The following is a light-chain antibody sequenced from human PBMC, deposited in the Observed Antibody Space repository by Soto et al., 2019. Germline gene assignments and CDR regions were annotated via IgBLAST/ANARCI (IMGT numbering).Light chain of an antibody. J-gene: IGKJ4*01. CDR1: QSVSSY. Sequence: EIVLTQSPATLSLSPGERATLSCRASQSVSSYLAWYEQKPGQAPRLLIYDASNRATGIPARFSGSGSGTDFTLTISRLEPEEFAVYYCQQRSNWPPLTFGGGTKVAIK. V-gene: IGKV3-11*01. CDR2: DAS. CDR3: QQRSNWPPLT.